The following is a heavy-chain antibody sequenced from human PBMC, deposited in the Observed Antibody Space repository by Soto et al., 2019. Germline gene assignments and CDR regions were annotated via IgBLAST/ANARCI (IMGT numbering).Heavy chain of an antibody. V-gene: IGHV4-59*08. CDR3: ARRGSSSWYGY. CDR1: VGSISSYY. Sequence: PSETLSLTCTVSVGSISSYYWSWIRQPPGKGLEWIGYIYYSGSTYYNPSLKSRVTISVDTSKNQFSLKLSSVTAADTAVYYCARRGSSSWYGYWGQGTLVTVSS. CDR2: IYYSGST. D-gene: IGHD6-13*01. J-gene: IGHJ4*02.